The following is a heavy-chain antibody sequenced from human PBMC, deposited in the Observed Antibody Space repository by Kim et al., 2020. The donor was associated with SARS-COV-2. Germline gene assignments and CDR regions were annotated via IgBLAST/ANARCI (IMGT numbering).Heavy chain of an antibody. D-gene: IGHD3-3*01. V-gene: IGHV6-1*01. CDR2: TYYRSKWYN. Sequence: SQTLSLTCAISGDSVSSNSAAWNWIRQSPSRGLEWLGRTYYRSKWYNDYAESVKSRITINPDTSKNQFSLQLNSVTPEDTAVYYCARDLPLSGNSVGYFDYWGQGTLVTVSS. J-gene: IGHJ4*02. CDR3: ARDLPLSGNSVGYFDY. CDR1: GDSVSSNSAA.